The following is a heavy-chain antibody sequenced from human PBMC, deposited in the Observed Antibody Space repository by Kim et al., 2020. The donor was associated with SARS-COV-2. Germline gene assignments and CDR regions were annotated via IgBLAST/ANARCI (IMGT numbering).Heavy chain of an antibody. D-gene: IGHD3-22*01. CDR2: IYYSGST. V-gene: IGHV4-39*01. CDR3: ARRGTYYYDSSGRLAF. CDR1: GGSISSSSYY. J-gene: IGHJ3*01. Sequence: SETLSLTCTVSGGSISSSSYYWGWIRQPPGKGLEWIGSIYYSGSTYYNPSLKSRVTISVDTSKNQFSLKLSSVTAADTAVYYCARRGTYYYDSSGRLAF.